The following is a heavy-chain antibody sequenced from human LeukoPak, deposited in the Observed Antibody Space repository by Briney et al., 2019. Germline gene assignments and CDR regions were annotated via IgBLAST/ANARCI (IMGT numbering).Heavy chain of an antibody. CDR2: IYTSGST. Sequence: PSETLSLTCTVSGGFISSYYGSWIRQPAGKGLVWIGRIYTSGSTNYNPSLKSRVTMSLQTSKHQFSLTLSSVTAADTAVYYCASVMITFSGQGAFDIWGQGTMVTVSS. CDR3: ASVMITFSGQGAFDI. CDR1: GGFISSYY. J-gene: IGHJ3*02. V-gene: IGHV4-4*07. D-gene: IGHD3-16*01.